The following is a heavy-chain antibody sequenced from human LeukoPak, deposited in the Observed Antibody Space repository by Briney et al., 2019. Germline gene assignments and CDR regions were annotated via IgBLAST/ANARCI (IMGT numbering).Heavy chain of an antibody. D-gene: IGHD3-22*01. CDR2: ISSSGTHI. J-gene: IGHJ4*02. Sequence: GGSLRLSCAASGFIFSSFTMNWVRQAPGKGLEWVSAISSSGTHIYYADSVKGRFTVSRDNAKNSLYLQMNSLRVEDTAVYYCAKDLDSQEQDYWGQGTLVTVSS. CDR1: GFIFSSFT. CDR3: AKDLDSQEQDY. V-gene: IGHV3-21*01.